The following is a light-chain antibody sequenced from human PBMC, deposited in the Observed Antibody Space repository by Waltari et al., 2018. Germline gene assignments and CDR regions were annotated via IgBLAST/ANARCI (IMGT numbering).Light chain of an antibody. J-gene: IGKJ5*01. V-gene: IGKV3-20*01. CDR1: HFVARNY. Sequence: ENVLTQSPGTLSLSPGERVTPSCRASHFVARNYLGWFQQKSGQAPRLLIYDVSIRATGVPDRFSGSGSGTDFTLTISSLQAEDVAVYYCQQYYSFPITFGQGTRLEIK. CDR3: QQYYSFPIT. CDR2: DVS.